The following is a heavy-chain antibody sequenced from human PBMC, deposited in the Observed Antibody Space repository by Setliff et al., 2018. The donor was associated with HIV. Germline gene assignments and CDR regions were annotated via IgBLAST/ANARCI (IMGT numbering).Heavy chain of an antibody. J-gene: IGHJ4*02. CDR3: ARMVRGVMSFDY. CDR1: GGTFSSYA. D-gene: IGHD3-10*01. V-gene: IGHV1-69*06. Sequence: ASVKVSCKASGGTFSSYAISWVRQAPGQGLEWMGRIIPIFGTANYAQKFQGRVTITADKSTSTAYMELSSLRSEDTAVYYCARMVRGVMSFDYWGQGTLVTVSS. CDR2: IIPIFGTA.